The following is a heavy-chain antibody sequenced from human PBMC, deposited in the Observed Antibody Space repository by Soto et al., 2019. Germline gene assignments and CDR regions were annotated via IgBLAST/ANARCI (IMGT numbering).Heavy chain of an antibody. CDR3: ARSAGQNDAYDV. Sequence: QVQLVQSGAEVKKPGSSVKVSCKTSGGTFSSYIITWVRQAPGQGLEWLGSIPPIIGVPDYAQKFQGRVSITAGKSTNPVYMELTSLRSEDTAVYYCARSAGQNDAYDVWGQGTMVIVSS. CDR1: GGTFSSYI. CDR2: IPPIIGVP. V-gene: IGHV1-69*02. J-gene: IGHJ3*01.